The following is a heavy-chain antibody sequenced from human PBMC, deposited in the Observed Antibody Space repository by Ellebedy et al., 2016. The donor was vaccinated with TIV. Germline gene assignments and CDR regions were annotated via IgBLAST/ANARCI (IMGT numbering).Heavy chain of an antibody. CDR2: ISSSSSYT. CDR1: GFTFSDYY. D-gene: IGHD6-13*01. CDR3: ARGRGFSSSWYRSRFYYGMDV. J-gene: IGHJ6*02. V-gene: IGHV3-11*06. Sequence: PGGSLRLSCAVSGFTFSDYYMTWIPQAPGKGLEWVSYISSSSSYTNYADSVKGRFTISRDNAKNSLYLQMNSLRAEDTAVYYCARGRGFSSSWYRSRFYYGMDVWGQGTTVTVSS.